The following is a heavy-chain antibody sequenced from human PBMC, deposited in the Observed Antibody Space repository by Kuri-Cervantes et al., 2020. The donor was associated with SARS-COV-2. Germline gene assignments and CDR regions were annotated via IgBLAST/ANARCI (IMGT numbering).Heavy chain of an antibody. V-gene: IGHV4-59*11. J-gene: IGHJ3*02. CDR2: IYYSGST. CDR1: GGSISSHY. D-gene: IGHD6-19*01. Sequence: SETLSLTCTVSGGSISSHYWSWIRQPPGKGLEWNGYIYYSGSTNYNPSLKSRVTISVDTSKNQFSLKLSSVTAADTAVYYCARETYSSGWFDAFDIWGQGTMVTVSS. CDR3: ARETYSSGWFDAFDI.